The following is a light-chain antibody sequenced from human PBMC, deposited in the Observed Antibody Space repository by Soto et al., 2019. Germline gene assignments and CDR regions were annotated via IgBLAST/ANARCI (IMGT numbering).Light chain of an antibody. V-gene: IGKV3-15*01. J-gene: IGKJ2*02. CDR3: QQYNNWLRGT. Sequence: EIVMTQSPATLSVSPGESATLSCRASQSISSTLAWYQQKPGQAPRLLIYGASIRATSIPARFSGSGSGTEFTLTISSLQSEDFAIYYCQQYNNWLRGTFGQGTKLEIK. CDR2: GAS. CDR1: QSISST.